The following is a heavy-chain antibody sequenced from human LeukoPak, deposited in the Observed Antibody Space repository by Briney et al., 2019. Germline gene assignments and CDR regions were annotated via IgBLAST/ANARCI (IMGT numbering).Heavy chain of an antibody. CDR1: GGSFSSYY. V-gene: IGHV4-59*12. CDR3: ARAGWYTLDN. J-gene: IGHJ4*02. CDR2: IYHSGST. D-gene: IGHD2-15*01. Sequence: SETLSLTCTLSGGSFSSYYWSWIRQPPGKGLEWIGEIYHSGSTNYNPSLKRRVTISVDNSKNQFSLKMSSMTAADTAVYYCARAGWYTLDNWGQGTLVTVSS.